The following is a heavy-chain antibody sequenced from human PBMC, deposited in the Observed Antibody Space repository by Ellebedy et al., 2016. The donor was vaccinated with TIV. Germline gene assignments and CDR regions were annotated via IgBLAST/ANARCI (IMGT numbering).Heavy chain of an antibody. V-gene: IGHV1-18*04. D-gene: IGHD4-23*01. J-gene: IGHJ3*02. CDR2: ISAYNGDT. CDR3: ARERTTVVIPEAFEI. Sequence: AASVKVSCKASGYTFNSYTISWVRQAPGQGLEWMGWISAYNGDTKYEQKFQGRLTLTTDTPTNTVYMELRNLRSDDTAVYYCARERTTVVIPEAFEIWGQGTVVTVSS. CDR1: GYTFNSYT.